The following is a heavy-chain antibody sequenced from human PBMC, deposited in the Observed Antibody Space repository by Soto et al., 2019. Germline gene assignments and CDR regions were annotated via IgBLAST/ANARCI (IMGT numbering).Heavy chain of an antibody. CDR3: AKDIDSSSWYNFYYYYGMDV. Sequence: GGSLRLSCVASGFTFSSYGMHWVRQAPGKGLEWVTVISYDGSNKYYADSVKGRFTISRDNSKNTLYLQMNSLRAEDTAVYYCAKDIDSSSWYNFYYYYGMDVWGQGTTVTVSS. J-gene: IGHJ6*02. V-gene: IGHV3-30*18. D-gene: IGHD6-13*01. CDR2: ISYDGSNK. CDR1: GFTFSSYG.